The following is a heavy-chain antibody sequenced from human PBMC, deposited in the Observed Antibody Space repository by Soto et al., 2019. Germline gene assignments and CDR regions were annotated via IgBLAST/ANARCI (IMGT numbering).Heavy chain of an antibody. CDR3: AMISGGYEAAAGDM. J-gene: IGHJ3*02. D-gene: IGHD6-19*01. V-gene: IGHV3-11*01. CDR2: LSRSGNTI. Sequence: QVQLVESGGGLVQPGGSLRLSCAASGFTFGDYEMSWIRQAAGKGPEWVSFLSRSGNTIYYADSVKGRFSISRDNAENSPCLRRESRRVEGTATYFCAMISGGYEAAAGDMWCRGTM. CDR1: GFTFGDYE.